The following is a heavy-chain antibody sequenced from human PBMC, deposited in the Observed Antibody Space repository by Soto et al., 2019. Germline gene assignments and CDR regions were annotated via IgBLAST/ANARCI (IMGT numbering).Heavy chain of an antibody. J-gene: IGHJ6*02. V-gene: IGHV3-15*07. CDR2: IKSKTDGGTT. CDR1: GFTFSNAW. D-gene: IGHD2-8*02. Sequence: PGGSLRLSCAASGFTFSNAWMNWVRQAPGKGLEWVGRIKSKTDGGTTDYAAPVKGRFTISRDDSKNTLYLQMNSLKTEDTAVYYCTTDYAVVYAQTPFAYYYVMDVWGQGTSVTGSS. CDR3: TTDYAVVYAQTPFAYYYVMDV.